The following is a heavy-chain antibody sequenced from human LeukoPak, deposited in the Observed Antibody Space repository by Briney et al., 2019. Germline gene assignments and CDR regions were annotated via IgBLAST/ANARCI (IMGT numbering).Heavy chain of an antibody. D-gene: IGHD6-19*01. CDR2: IYSGGST. CDR1: GFTFSSYA. CDR3: ARDRADSSGWFNYWYFAL. Sequence: GGSLRLSCAASGFTFSSYAMNWVRQAPGKGLEWVSAIYSGGSTYYADSVKGRFTISRDNSKNTLYLQMNSLGTEDTAVYYCARDRADSSGWFNYWYFALWGRGTLVTVSS. J-gene: IGHJ2*01. V-gene: IGHV3-53*01.